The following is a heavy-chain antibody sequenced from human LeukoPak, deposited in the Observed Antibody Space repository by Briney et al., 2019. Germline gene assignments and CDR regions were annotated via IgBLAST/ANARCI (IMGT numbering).Heavy chain of an antibody. D-gene: IGHD3-9*01. CDR1: GFTFSSYW. Sequence: GGSLRLSCPAAGFTFSSYWMHWVRQAPGRGLVWVSRINSDGSSTSYAESEKGRFTISRDNAKNTLYLQMSSLRAEDTAVYYCAREGLPYYDILTGYYPWGQGTLVTVSS. V-gene: IGHV3-74*01. J-gene: IGHJ5*02. CDR2: INSDGSST. CDR3: AREGLPYYDILTGYYP.